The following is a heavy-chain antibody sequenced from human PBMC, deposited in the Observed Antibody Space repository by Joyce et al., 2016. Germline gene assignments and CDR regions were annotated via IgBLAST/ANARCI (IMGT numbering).Heavy chain of an antibody. D-gene: IGHD4-17*01. CDR2: ISGSGVTR. CDR1: GFTFSNFG. Sequence: EVQLLESGGGLVQPGGSLRLSCTASGFTFSNFGMSWVRQGAGKGVEWVAGISGSGVTRYYADSVKGRFTISRDISKNTLYLQMNGLSADDTAIYYCAKLTTVSPLKPMDVWGQGTTVTVSS. V-gene: IGHV3-23*01. J-gene: IGHJ6*02. CDR3: AKLTTVSPLKPMDV.